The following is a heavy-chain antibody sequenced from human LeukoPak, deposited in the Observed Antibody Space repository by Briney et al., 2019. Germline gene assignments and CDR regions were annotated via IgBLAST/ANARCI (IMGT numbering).Heavy chain of an antibody. Sequence: SETLSLTCTVSGDSFSSHYWTWIGQPPGKGLEWIGYISYRGSTNYNPSLKSRVTISIDTSKNQFSLRLSSVTAADTAVYYCARDLVTVTKGFDIWGQGTMVSVSS. J-gene: IGHJ3*02. CDR3: ARDLVTVTKGFDI. V-gene: IGHV4-59*11. D-gene: IGHD4-17*01. CDR1: GDSFSSHY. CDR2: ISYRGST.